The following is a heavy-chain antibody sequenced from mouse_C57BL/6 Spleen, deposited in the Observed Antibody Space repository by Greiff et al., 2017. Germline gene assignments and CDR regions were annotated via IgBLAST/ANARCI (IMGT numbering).Heavy chain of an antibody. CDR2: IRSKSSNYAT. J-gene: IGHJ4*01. CDR1: GFTFNTYA. CDR3: VRDPYGSSPYDYAMDY. D-gene: IGHD1-1*01. Sequence: VQLKQSGGGLVQPKGSLKLSCAASGFTFNTYAMHWVRQAPGKGLEWVARIRSKSSNYATYYADSVKDRFTISRDDSQSMLYLQMNNLKTEDTAMYYCVRDPYGSSPYDYAMDYWGQGTSVTVSS. V-gene: IGHV10-3*01.